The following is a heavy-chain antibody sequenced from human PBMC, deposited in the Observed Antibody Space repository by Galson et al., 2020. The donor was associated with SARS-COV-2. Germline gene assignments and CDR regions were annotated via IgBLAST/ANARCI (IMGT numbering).Heavy chain of an antibody. CDR3: ARHYFGDPPRY. CDR1: GGSISSYY. J-gene: IGHJ4*02. Sequence: SQTLSLTCTVSGGSISSYYWSWIRQPPGKGLEWIGYVYYSGDTNYTPSLKSRVSISVDTSKNQFSLKLSSVTAADTAVYYCARHYFGDPPRYWGQGTLVTVSS. CDR2: VYYSGDT. V-gene: IGHV4-59*08. D-gene: IGHD4-17*01.